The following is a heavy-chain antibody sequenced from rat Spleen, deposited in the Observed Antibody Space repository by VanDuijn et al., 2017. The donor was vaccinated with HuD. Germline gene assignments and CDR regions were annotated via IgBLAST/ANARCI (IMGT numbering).Heavy chain of an antibody. CDR2: ISYSGST. V-gene: IGHV3-1*01. D-gene: IGHD1-10*01. CDR1: GYSITRNY. Sequence: EVQLQESGPGLVKPSQSLSLTCSVTGYSITRNYWGWIRNFPGNKMEWRGYISYSGSTTYNPALKSRISITRDTSSNQFFLQLNSGTTEDTATYYCARRGNNYAFDYWGQGVMVTVSS. J-gene: IGHJ2*01. CDR3: ARRGNNYAFDY.